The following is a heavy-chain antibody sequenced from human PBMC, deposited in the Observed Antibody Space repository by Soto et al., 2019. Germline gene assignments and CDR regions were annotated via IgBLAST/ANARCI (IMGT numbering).Heavy chain of an antibody. Sequence: QVQLVESGGDLVQPGRSLRLSCAASGLSFSTSIMHRVRQTPGKGLEWIAVISGDAISQMYRNSLKGQFTISRDNSKNTVYLEMNSMTAEDTAVCCCEREEDSSGHAGTFQRWGQGTLVTVSA. CDR3: EREEDSSGHAGTFQR. D-gene: IGHD3-22*01. CDR1: GLSFSTSI. V-gene: IGHV3-30*03. CDR2: ISGDAISQ. J-gene: IGHJ1*01.